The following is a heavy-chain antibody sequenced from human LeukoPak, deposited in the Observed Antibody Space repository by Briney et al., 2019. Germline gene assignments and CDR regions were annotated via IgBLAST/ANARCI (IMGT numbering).Heavy chain of an antibody. CDR1: GFTFDDYA. D-gene: IGHD1-26*01. Sequence: GGSLRLSCAASGFTFDDYAMHWVRQAPGKGLEWVSLISWDGGSTYYADSVKGRFTISRDNSKNSLYLQMNSLIAEDTALYYFAKDIKWDDAFDIWGQGTMVTVSS. V-gene: IGHV3-43D*03. J-gene: IGHJ3*02. CDR2: ISWDGGST. CDR3: AKDIKWDDAFDI.